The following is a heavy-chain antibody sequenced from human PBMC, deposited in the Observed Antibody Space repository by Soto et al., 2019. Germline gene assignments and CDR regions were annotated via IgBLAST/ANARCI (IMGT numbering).Heavy chain of an antibody. CDR3: TTDWGPGGSSWFKDNWFDP. V-gene: IGHV3-15*01. CDR1: GFTFSNAW. CDR2: IKSKTDGGTT. Sequence: GGSLRLSCAASGFTFSNAWMSWVRQAPGKGLEWVGRIKSKTDGGTTDYAAPVKGRFTISRDDSKNTLYLQMNSLKTEDTAVYYCTTDWGPGGSSWFKDNWFDPWGQGTLVTVSS. D-gene: IGHD6-13*01. J-gene: IGHJ5*02.